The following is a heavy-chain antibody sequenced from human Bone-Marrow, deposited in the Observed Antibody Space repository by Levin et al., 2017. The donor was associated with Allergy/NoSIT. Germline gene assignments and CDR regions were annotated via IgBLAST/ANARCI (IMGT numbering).Heavy chain of an antibody. CDR2: IIPIFDTS. Sequence: SVKVSCKPSGGTFSNYVISWVRQAPGQGLEWMGGIIPIFDTSTYAQKFQGRVTITADESTSTAYMELSSLRSEDTAVYYCAKVPTAGRAYYYYMDVWGKGTTVTVSS. J-gene: IGHJ6*03. D-gene: IGHD6-6*01. V-gene: IGHV1-69*13. CDR1: GGTFSNYV. CDR3: AKVPTAGRAYYYYMDV.